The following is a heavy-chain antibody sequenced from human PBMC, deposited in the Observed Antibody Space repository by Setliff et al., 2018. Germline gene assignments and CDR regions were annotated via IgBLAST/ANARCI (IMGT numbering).Heavy chain of an antibody. Sequence: SLRLSCEASGFNFNLYNMNWVRQAPGKGLEWVSYIISNSLTIHYADSVRGRFTVSRDNARNSLYLQMNNLRAEDTAVYYCARDEVNCSGSKCYSGFDSWGQGTLVTVSS. CDR3: ARDEVNCSGSKCYSGFDS. CDR2: IISNSLTI. CDR1: GFNFNLYN. D-gene: IGHD2-15*01. V-gene: IGHV3-48*01. J-gene: IGHJ4*02.